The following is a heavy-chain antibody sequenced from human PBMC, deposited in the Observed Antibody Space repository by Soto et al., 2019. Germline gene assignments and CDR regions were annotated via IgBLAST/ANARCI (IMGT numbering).Heavy chain of an antibody. CDR3: ARQPRDALVNCLLCPMDV. J-gene: IGHJ6*02. D-gene: IGHD2-21*01. V-gene: IGHV5-51*01. CDR2: IYPDDSDT. CDR1: GYSFSTSW. Sequence: GESLKISCQSSGYSFSTSWFACVGQRPGKALEWLGRIYPDDSDTRYNPSFRGQVTISAEKSSSTIFLQWSSLKASDTATYYCARQPRDALVNCLLCPMDVWGQGTPVTVSS.